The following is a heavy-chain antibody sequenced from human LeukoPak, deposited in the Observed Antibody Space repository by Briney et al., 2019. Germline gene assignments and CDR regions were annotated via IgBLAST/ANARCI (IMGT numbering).Heavy chain of an antibody. V-gene: IGHV4-4*02. CDR2: IYHSGSP. CDR3: ARVNINNWHSCDY. CDR1: GGSINSNNW. J-gene: IGHJ4*02. D-gene: IGHD1-1*01. Sequence: SGTLSLTCAVSGGSINSNNWWGWVRQPPGKGLEWIGEIYHSGSPNYNPSLKSRVTISVDKSRNHFSLNLSSVTAADTAVYYCARVNINNWHSCDYWGQGTLVTVSS.